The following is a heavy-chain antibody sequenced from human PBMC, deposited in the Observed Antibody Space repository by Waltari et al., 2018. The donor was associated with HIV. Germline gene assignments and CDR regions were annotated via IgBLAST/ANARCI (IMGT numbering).Heavy chain of an antibody. Sequence: QVQLVESGGGVVQPGRSLRLSCAASGFTFNTYGMQWVRQAQGKGLDWVAAVSYDGTTKFYGDSVNGRFTISRDNSKSTVYLQMNSLRPEDTAMYYCAKGHCTPAGCTSCRLHWGRGTQVTVSS. V-gene: IGHV3-30*18. D-gene: IGHD2-8*01. J-gene: IGHJ4*02. CDR2: VSYDGTTK. CDR3: AKGHCTPAGCTSCRLH. CDR1: GFTFNTYG.